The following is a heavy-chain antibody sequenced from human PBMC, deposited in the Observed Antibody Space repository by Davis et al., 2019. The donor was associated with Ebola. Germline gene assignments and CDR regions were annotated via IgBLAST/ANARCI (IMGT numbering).Heavy chain of an antibody. Sequence: MPSETLSLTCTVSGGSISSSSYYWGWIRQPPGKGLEWIGSIHYSGSTYYNPSLKSRVTISVDTSKNQFSLKLSSVTAADTAVYYCARPPDDYYGMDVWGKGTTVTVSS. V-gene: IGHV4-39*01. CDR2: IHYSGST. CDR3: ARPPDDYYGMDV. CDR1: GGSISSSSYY. J-gene: IGHJ6*04.